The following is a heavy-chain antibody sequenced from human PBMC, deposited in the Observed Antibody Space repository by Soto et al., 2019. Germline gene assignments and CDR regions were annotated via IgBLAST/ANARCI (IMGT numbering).Heavy chain of an antibody. D-gene: IGHD2-8*01. CDR1: DFTFDGHG. CDR3: VSWVSAHFDY. Sequence: EVDLLESGGGLVQPGGSLRLSCAASDFTFDGHGMSWVRQAPGKGPEWVSTISPEGFNTHYADSVRGRFIISRDNSRNTEDLHMSSLRVEDTAISYCVSWVSAHFDYWGQGTPVTVSS. J-gene: IGHJ4*02. CDR2: ISPEGFNT. V-gene: IGHV3-23*01.